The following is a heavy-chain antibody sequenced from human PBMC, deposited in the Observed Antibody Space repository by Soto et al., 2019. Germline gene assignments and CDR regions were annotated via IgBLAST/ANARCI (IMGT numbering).Heavy chain of an antibody. CDR3: ARDYIAAAGTGRYYYYYYMDV. CDR2: INSDGSST. V-gene: IGHV3-74*01. CDR1: GFTFSSYW. D-gene: IGHD6-13*01. J-gene: IGHJ6*03. Sequence: GGSLRLSCAASGFTFSSYWMHWVRQAPGKGLVWVSRINSDGSSTSYADSVKGRFTISRDNAKNTLYLQMNSLRAEDTAVYYCARDYIAAAGTGRYYYYYYMDVWGKGTTVTV.